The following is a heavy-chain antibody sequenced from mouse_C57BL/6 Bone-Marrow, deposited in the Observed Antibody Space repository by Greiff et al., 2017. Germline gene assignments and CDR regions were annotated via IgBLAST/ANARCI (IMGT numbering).Heavy chain of an antibody. J-gene: IGHJ2*01. D-gene: IGHD1-1*01. CDR1: GFNIKDDY. CDR3: TTGLVTTVVYFDY. CDR2: IDPENGDT. Sequence: EVQLQQSGAELVRPGASVKLSCTASGFNIKDDYMHWVKQRPEQGLEWIGWIDPENGDTEYASKFQGKATITADTSSNTAYLQLSSLTSEDTSVYYCTTGLVTTVVYFDYWGQGTTLTVSS. V-gene: IGHV14-4*01.